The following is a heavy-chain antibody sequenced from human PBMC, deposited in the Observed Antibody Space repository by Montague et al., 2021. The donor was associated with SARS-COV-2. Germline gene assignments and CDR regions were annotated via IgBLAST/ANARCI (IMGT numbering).Heavy chain of an antibody. Sequence: TLSLTCTVSGGSISSGSYYWSWIRQPAGKGLEWIGRIYTSGSTNYNPSLKSRVTISVDTSKNQFSLKLSSVTAADTAVYYRAREGGITIFGVVILYYFDYWGQGTLVTVSS. CDR2: IYTSGST. CDR1: GGSISSGSYY. D-gene: IGHD3-3*01. V-gene: IGHV4-61*02. J-gene: IGHJ4*02. CDR3: AREGGITIFGVVILYYFDY.